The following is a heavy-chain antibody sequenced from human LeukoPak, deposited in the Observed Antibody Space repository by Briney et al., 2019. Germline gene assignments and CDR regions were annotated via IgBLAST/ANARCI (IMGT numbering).Heavy chain of an antibody. J-gene: IGHJ6*04. CDR1: GFTFSSYW. V-gene: IGHV3-21*01. CDR3: ARLALVYGMDV. D-gene: IGHD2-8*02. Sequence: AGGSLRLSCAASGFTFSSYWMSWVRQAPGKGLEWVSSISSSSSYIYYADSVKGRFTISRDNAKNSLYLQMNSLRAEDTAVYYCARLALVYGMDVWGKGTTVTVSS. CDR2: ISSSSSYI.